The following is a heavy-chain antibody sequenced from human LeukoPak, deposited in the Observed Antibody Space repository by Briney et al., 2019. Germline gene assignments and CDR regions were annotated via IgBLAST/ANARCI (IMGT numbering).Heavy chain of an antibody. CDR3: ARDLGYCTNGVCYPFDY. CDR1: GYTFTGYY. CDR2: INPNSGGT. V-gene: IGHV1-2*02. Sequence: GASVKVSCKASGYTFTGYYMHWVRQAPGQGLEWMGWINPNSGGTNYAQKFQGRVTMTRDTSISTAYMELSRLRSDDTAVYYCARDLGYCTNGVCYPFDYWGQGTLVTVSS. J-gene: IGHJ4*02. D-gene: IGHD2-8*01.